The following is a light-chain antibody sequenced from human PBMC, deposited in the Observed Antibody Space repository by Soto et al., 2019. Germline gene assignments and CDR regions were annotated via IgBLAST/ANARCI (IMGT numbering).Light chain of an antibody. CDR3: QQRSTMPLT. J-gene: IGKJ4*01. CDR2: DAS. Sequence: EIVVTQSPATLSLSPGERVTLSCRASQSISSYLAWYQQKPGQAPRLLIYDASNRATGIPARFSGSGSGTDFTLTISSLEPEDFAVYYCQQRSTMPLTFGGGTKVEIK. CDR1: QSISSY. V-gene: IGKV3-11*01.